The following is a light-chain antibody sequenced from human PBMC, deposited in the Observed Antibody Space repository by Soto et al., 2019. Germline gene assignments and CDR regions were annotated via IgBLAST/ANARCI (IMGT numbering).Light chain of an antibody. CDR1: QGISSF. J-gene: IGKJ5*01. CDR2: SAS. CDR3: QQLNSYPLEVT. Sequence: IPLTQSPSSLSASVGDRVTITCRASQGISSFLAWYQQKPGKAPKLLIYSASTLQSGVPSRFSGSGSGTDFTLTISSLQPEDFATYYCQQLNSYPLEVTFGQGTRLEIK. V-gene: IGKV1-9*01.